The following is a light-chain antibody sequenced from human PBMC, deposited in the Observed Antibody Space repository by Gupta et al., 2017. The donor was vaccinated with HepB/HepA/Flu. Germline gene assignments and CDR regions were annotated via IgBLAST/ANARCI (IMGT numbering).Light chain of an antibody. V-gene: IGLV2-23*02. J-gene: IGLJ1*01. CDR3: CSYAGSQTYV. Sequence: QSALTQPASMSGSPGQSIAISCTGISSDVGSYNLVSWYQHHPGKAPKVMIYKVSKRPSGVSNRFSGSKAGNTASLTISGLQAEDEADYYCCSYAGSQTYVFGTGTKVTVL. CDR1: SSDVGSYNL. CDR2: KVS.